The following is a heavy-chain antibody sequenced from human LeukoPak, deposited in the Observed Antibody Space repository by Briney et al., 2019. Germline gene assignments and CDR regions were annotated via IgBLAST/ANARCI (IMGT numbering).Heavy chain of an antibody. Sequence: SETLSLTCTVSGASISGSNYYWGWIRQPPGKGLEWIASIYHSGNTYFSPSLKSRLSLSIDTSKNHFSLRLVSVTAADTAVYYCVTGLGSSRDYWGQGNLVVVSS. CDR3: VTGLGSSRDY. CDR2: IYHSGNT. D-gene: IGHD2-15*01. J-gene: IGHJ4*02. CDR1: GASISGSNYY. V-gene: IGHV4-39*02.